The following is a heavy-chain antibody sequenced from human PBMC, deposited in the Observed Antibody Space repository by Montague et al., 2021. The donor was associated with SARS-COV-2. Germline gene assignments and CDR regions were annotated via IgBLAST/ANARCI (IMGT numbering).Heavy chain of an antibody. Sequence: SETLSLTCTVSGASVRTYYWSWIRQSAGKKLEWIGRLNTSGSTYYNPSFKSRVTMSLDTSKNFFSLNLGSMTAADTAVYYCARDGAAYSFPDCHETDVWGQGTAVTVSS. CDR2: LNTSGST. CDR1: GASVRTYY. CDR3: ARDGAAYSFPDCHETDV. J-gene: IGHJ6*02. V-gene: IGHV4-4*07. D-gene: IGHD2-15*01.